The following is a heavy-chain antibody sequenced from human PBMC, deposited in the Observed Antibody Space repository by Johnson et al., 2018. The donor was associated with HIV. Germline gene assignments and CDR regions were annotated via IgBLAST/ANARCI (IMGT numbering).Heavy chain of an antibody. CDR2: ISYDGSNK. V-gene: IGHV3-30*18. J-gene: IGHJ3*02. Sequence: VQLVESGGGVVQPGRSLRLSCAASGFTFSSYGMHWVRQAPGKGLEWVAVISYDGSNKYYADSVKGRFTISRDNSKNTLYLQMNSLRAEDTAVYYCAKGTYYYDSSGYNDAFDMWGQGTMVTVSS. CDR3: AKGTYYYDSSGYNDAFDM. CDR1: GFTFSSYG. D-gene: IGHD3-22*01.